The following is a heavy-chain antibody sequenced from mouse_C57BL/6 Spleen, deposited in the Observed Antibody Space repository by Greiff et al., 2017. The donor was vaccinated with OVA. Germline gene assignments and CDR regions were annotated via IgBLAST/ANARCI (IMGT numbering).Heavy chain of an antibody. CDR1: GFTFSSYA. CDR2: ISDGGSYT. Sequence: EVKVVESGGGLVKPGGSLKLSCAASGFTFSSYAMSWVRQTPEKRLEWVATISDGGSYTYYPDNVKGRFTISRDNAKNNLYLQMSHLKSEDTAMYYCARDDVYAMDYWGQGTSVTVSS. V-gene: IGHV5-4*01. CDR3: ARDDVYAMDY. J-gene: IGHJ4*01.